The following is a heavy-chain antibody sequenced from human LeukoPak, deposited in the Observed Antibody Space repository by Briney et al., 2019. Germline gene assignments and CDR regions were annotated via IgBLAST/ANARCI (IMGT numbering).Heavy chain of an antibody. D-gene: IGHD2-2*01. Sequence: GGSLRLSCAASGFTFSSYSMNWVRQAPGKGLEWVSSISSSSYIYYADSVKGRFTISRDNSKNTLYLQMNSLRAEDTAVYYCARDRPTSYCSSTSCRRYYYYYYGMDVWGQGTTVTVSS. J-gene: IGHJ6*02. CDR2: ISSSSYI. V-gene: IGHV3-21*01. CDR1: GFTFSSYS. CDR3: ARDRPTSYCSSTSCRRYYYYYYGMDV.